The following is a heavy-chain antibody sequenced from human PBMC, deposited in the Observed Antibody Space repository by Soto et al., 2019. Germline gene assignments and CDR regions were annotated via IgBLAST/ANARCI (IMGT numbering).Heavy chain of an antibody. CDR3: AKDRSSTSCYAFDY. J-gene: IGHJ4*02. CDR1: GFTFCSYA. V-gene: IGHV3-23*01. D-gene: IGHD2-2*01. CDR2: ISGSGGTT. Sequence: PGGSLRLSCAASGFTFCSYAMSWSRQAPGKGLEWVSAISGSGGTTHYADSVKGRFTISRDNSKNTLYLQMNSLRVEDTAVYYCAKDRSSTSCYAFDYWGQGSLVTVSS.